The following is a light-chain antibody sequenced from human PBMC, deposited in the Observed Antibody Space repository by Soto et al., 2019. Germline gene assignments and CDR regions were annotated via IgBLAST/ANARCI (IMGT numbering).Light chain of an antibody. CDR2: EVS. CDR3: SSYTGSNIV. V-gene: IGLV2-14*01. J-gene: IGLJ3*02. CDR1: ISDVGGYNY. Sequence: QSALTQPASVSGSPGQSITIPCTGTISDVGGYNYVSWYQQHPGKAPKFMIYEVSNRPSGVSSRFSGSKSGNTASLTISGLQAEDEADYYCSSYTGSNIVFGGGTKLTVL.